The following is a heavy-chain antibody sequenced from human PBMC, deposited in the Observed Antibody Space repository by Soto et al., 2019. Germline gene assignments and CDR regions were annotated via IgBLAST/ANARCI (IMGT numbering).Heavy chain of an antibody. J-gene: IGHJ5*02. Sequence: QLQLQESGSGVVKPSQTLSLSCAVSGASISPGPSSWTWIRQPPGKGLEWIGYIYHTGSTYYNPSLKSRVTISLDRSKNQFSLNLTSVTAADTAVYYCAREDYYASGSGSGWFDPWGQGTLVTVSS. CDR2: IYHTGST. CDR3: AREDYYASGSGSGWFDP. CDR1: GASISPGPSS. V-gene: IGHV4-30-2*01. D-gene: IGHD3-10*01.